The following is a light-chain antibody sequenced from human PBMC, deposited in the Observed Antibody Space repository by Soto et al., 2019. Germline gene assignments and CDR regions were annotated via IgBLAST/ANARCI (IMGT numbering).Light chain of an antibody. V-gene: IGLV1-47*01. J-gene: IGLJ3*02. CDR3: AAWDDSLSGSWV. Sequence: QPVLTQPPSASGTPEQRVTISCSGSSSNIGSNYVYWYQRLPGTAPKLLIYLNNQRPSRVPDRFSSSKSGTSASLAISGLRSEDEADYFCAAWDDSLSGSWVFGGGTKVTVL. CDR2: LNN. CDR1: SSNIGSNY.